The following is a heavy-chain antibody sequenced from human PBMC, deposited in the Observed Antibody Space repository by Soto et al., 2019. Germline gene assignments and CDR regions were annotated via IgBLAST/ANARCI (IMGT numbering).Heavy chain of an antibody. D-gene: IGHD4-17*01. CDR1: GFTFSSYG. CDR3: ARDGDIIMNTVTNEYAFDI. Sequence: GGSLRLSCAASGFTFSSYGMHWVRQAPGKGLEWVAVIWYDGSNKYYADSVKGRFTISRDNSKNTLYLQMNSLRAEDAAVYYCARDGDIIMNTVTNEYAFDIWGQGTMGTVS. V-gene: IGHV3-33*01. J-gene: IGHJ3*02. CDR2: IWYDGSNK.